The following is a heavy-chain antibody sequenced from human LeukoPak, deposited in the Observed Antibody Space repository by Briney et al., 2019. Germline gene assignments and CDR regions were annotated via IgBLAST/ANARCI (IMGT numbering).Heavy chain of an antibody. D-gene: IGHD2-15*01. CDR3: ARRVGYCGGDNCYESDS. CDR2: IYSSGST. CDR1: GGSINSYY. Sequence: SETLSLTCTVSGGSINSYYSSWIRQPPGKGLEWIGYIYSSGSTDYNPSLKSRVTISVDTSRNQFSLNFTSVYAADTAVYYCARRVGYCGGDNCYESDSWGQGTLVTVSS. V-gene: IGHV4-59*01. J-gene: IGHJ4*02.